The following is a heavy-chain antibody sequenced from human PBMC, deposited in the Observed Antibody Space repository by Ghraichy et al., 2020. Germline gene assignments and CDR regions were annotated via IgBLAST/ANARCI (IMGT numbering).Heavy chain of an antibody. Sequence: ESLNITCTVSGGSVSSGSYYWSWIRQPPGKGLEWIGYIYYSGSTNYNPSLKSRVTISVDTSKNQFSLKLSSVTAADTAVYYCASSLYGDYRMFDIWGQGTMVTVSS. CDR2: IYYSGST. CDR3: ASSLYGDYRMFDI. D-gene: IGHD4-17*01. CDR1: GGSVSSGSYY. V-gene: IGHV4-61*01. J-gene: IGHJ3*02.